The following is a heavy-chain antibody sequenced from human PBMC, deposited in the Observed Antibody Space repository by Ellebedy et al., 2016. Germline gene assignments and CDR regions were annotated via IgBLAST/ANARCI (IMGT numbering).Heavy chain of an antibody. D-gene: IGHD4-17*01. CDR3: YYGHYSAS. V-gene: IGHV3-23*01. J-gene: IGHJ4*02. Sequence: GESLKISXAASGFTFSSYAMSWVRQAPGKGLEWVSAISGSGDITFSADSVKGRFTISRDNSRDTLYLQMNSLRAEDTAVYYCYYGHYSASWGQGTLVTVSS. CDR1: GFTFSSYA. CDR2: ISGSGDIT.